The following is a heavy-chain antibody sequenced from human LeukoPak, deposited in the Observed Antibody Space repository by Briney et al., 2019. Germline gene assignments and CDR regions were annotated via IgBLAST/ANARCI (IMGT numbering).Heavy chain of an antibody. CDR1: GFTFSTFG. D-gene: IGHD1-1*01. V-gene: IGHV3-7*01. J-gene: IGHJ4*02. CDR2: IKEDGSEG. Sequence: GGSLRLSCAASGFTFSTFGMSWVRQAPERGLEWVANIKEDGSEGYYVDSVKGRFTVTRDNAKSSLFLQMNSLRAEDTAIYYCARGSPFGTTDFWGQGTLVTVSS. CDR3: ARGSPFGTTDF.